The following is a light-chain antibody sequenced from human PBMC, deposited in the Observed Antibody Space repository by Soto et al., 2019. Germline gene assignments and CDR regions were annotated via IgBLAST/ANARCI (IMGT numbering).Light chain of an antibody. CDR2: DVT. CDR1: SSDVGGYNY. J-gene: IGLJ1*01. Sequence: QSVLTQPASVSGSPGQSITVSCTGTSSDVGGYNYVSWYQQHPGKAPRLMIYDVTNRSSGVSDRFSGSKSGNTASLTISGLQAEDEADYYCSSYRSGSTYVVGTGTKVTVL. CDR3: SSYRSGSTYV. V-gene: IGLV2-14*03.